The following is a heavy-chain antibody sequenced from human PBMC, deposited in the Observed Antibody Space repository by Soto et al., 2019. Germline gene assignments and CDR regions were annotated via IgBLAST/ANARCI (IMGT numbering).Heavy chain of an antibody. CDR1: GGSISSSSYY. CDR3: AREIYGDYVLFGY. D-gene: IGHD4-17*01. J-gene: IGHJ4*02. Sequence: QLQLQESGPGLVKPSETLSLTCTVSGGSISSSSYYWGWIRQPPGKGLEWIGSIYYSGSTYYNPSLKRRVTISVDTSKNQFSLKLSSVTAADTAVYYCAREIYGDYVLFGYWGQGTLVTVSS. CDR2: IYYSGST. V-gene: IGHV4-39*02.